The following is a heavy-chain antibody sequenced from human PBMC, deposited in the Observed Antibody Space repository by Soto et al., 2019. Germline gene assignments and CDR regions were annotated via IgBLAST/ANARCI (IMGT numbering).Heavy chain of an antibody. CDR2: TGSGTGPG. D-gene: IGHD2-15*01. CDR3: AKRDSGGFYRFFDS. V-gene: IGHV1-69*06. CDR1: GGSLSTNP. Sequence: ASVKVSCKASGGSLSTNPISWVRQAPGQGLEWMGGTGSGTGPGNHAQKFQGRLTVTADKSTSTVYMELTNLSSEDTAVYYCAKRDSGGFYRFFDSWGQGTLVTVSS. J-gene: IGHJ4*02.